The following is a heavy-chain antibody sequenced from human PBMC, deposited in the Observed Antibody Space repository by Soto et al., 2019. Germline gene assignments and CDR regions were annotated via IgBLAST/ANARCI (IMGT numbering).Heavy chain of an antibody. Sequence: QVQLQESGPGLVKPSQTLSLTCTVSGGSISSGGYYWSWIRQNPGKGLEWIGYIYYSGSTYYNPSLKSRVTMSVDTSKNQFSLKLSSVTAADTAVYYCARSSQSTVTTIDYWGQGTLVTVSS. J-gene: IGHJ4*02. CDR3: ARSSQSTVTTIDY. CDR2: IYYSGST. CDR1: GGSISSGGYY. V-gene: IGHV4-31*03. D-gene: IGHD4-17*01.